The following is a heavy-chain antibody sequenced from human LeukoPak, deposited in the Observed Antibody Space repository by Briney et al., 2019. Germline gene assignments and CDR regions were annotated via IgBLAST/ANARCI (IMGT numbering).Heavy chain of an antibody. CDR2: IIPILGIA. V-gene: IGHV1-69*04. CDR3: ARDSVREQWLVPDNWFDP. J-gene: IGHJ5*02. CDR1: GGTFSSYT. Sequence: GASVKVSCKASGGTFSSYTISWVRQAPGQGLKWMGRIIPILGIANYAQKFQGRVTIAADKSTSTAYMELSSLRSEDTAVYYCARDSVREQWLVPDNWFDPWGQGTLVTVSS. D-gene: IGHD6-19*01.